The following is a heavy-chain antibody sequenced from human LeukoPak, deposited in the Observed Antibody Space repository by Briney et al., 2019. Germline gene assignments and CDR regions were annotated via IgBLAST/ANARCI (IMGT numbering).Heavy chain of an antibody. CDR2: ISGSGGIT. J-gene: IGHJ4*02. CDR1: GFTFSSYA. V-gene: IGHV3-23*01. D-gene: IGHD6-13*01. Sequence: PGGSLRLSCAASGFTFSSYAMSWVRQAPGKGLEWVSAISGSGGITDYADSVKGRFTISRDNAKNTLYLQMNSLRAEDTAVYYCVRVSDPTTVGSSTYSSSWYLRDWGQGTLVTVSS. CDR3: VRVSDPTTVGSSTYSSSWYLRD.